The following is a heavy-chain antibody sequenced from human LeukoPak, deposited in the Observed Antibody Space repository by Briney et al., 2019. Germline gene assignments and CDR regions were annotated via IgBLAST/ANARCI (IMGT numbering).Heavy chain of an antibody. CDR1: GDSFSTSSAG. V-gene: IGHV6-1*01. CDR3: ARGWLQSGFDY. CDR2: TYYNSNWYK. Sequence: SQTLSLTCAISGDSFSTSSAGWNWIRQSPSRGLEWLGRTYYNSNWYKDYAPSVKSRITINPDTSKNHFSLQLNSVTPDDTAVYYCARGWLQSGFDYWGQGTLATVSS. J-gene: IGHJ4*02. D-gene: IGHD5-24*01.